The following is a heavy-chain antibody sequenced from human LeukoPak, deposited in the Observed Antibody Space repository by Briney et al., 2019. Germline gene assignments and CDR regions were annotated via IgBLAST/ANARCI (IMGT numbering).Heavy chain of an antibody. CDR2: ITRSGA. CDR3: ARDGDTTSKLDY. CDR1: GFTFRHHY. D-gene: IGHD7-27*01. J-gene: IGHJ4*02. V-gene: IGHV3-11*01. Sequence: GGSLRLSCAASGFTFRHHYMSWIRQAPGKGLEWISYITRSGAFYADSVKGRFTISRDNAKNSLYLQMNSLRVEGTAVYYCARDGDTTSKLDYLGQGTLVTVSS.